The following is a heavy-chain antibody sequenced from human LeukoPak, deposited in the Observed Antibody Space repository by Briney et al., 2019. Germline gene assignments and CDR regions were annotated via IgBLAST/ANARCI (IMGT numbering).Heavy chain of an antibody. D-gene: IGHD6-25*01. CDR1: GGSFSGYY. CDR2: INHSGST. CDR3: AGGSAATRVRYFDY. Sequence: SETLSLTCALYGGSFSGYYWSWVRQPPRKGLEWIGEINHSGSTNYNPPLQSRVTISVHTTKNQISLMLSSVTAAGTAVYYCAGGSAATRVRYFDYWGQGTLVTVSS. V-gene: IGHV4-34*01. J-gene: IGHJ4*02.